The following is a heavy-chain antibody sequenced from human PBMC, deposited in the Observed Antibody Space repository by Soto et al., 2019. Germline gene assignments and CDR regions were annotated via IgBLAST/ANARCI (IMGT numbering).Heavy chain of an antibody. Sequence: QVQLVQSGPEVKKPGSSVKVSCEASGGTFSNFAVNWVRQAPGQGLEWVGGIIPLFNVAKYAQKFEGSVTIVTGIPACTVYIVLSSMGSDDTAVYHCATLGMDVLGYEYKVTEGLDIRGQGPMVSCSS. V-gene: IGHV1-69*17. J-gene: IGHJ3*01. CDR3: ATLGMDVLGYEYKVTEGLDI. D-gene: IGHD3-16*01. CDR1: GGTFSNFA. CDR2: IIPLFNVA.